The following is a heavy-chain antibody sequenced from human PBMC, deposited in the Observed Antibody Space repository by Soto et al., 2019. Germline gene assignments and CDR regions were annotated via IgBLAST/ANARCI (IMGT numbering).Heavy chain of an antibody. D-gene: IGHD3-10*01. CDR2: IKQDGNEK. CDR3: TIITSLAGVY. CDR1: GFTFNNYW. V-gene: IGHV3-7*05. J-gene: IGHJ4*02. Sequence: EVQLVESGGALVQPGGSLRLSCAVSGFTFNNYWMSWVRQAPGKGLEWVANIKQDGNEKYYVDSVKGRFTISRDNAKNSLYLQMNSLRAEDTAVYYCTIITSLAGVYWGQGTRVTVSS.